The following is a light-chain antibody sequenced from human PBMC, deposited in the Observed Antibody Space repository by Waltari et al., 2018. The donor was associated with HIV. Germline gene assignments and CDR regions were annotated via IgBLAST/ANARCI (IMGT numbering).Light chain of an antibody. Sequence: DIVMTQSHLSLPVTVGQPASISCRSGQSLVHRDGDTHLSWLQQRPGQLPRLLLYKISKRFSGVPDRFRGSGAGTDFTLHISRVEPEDVGVYYCRQGSEFPWTFGQGTTLEI. CDR2: KIS. CDR3: RQGSEFPWT. V-gene: IGKV2-24*01. J-gene: IGKJ1*01. CDR1: QSLVHRDGDTH.